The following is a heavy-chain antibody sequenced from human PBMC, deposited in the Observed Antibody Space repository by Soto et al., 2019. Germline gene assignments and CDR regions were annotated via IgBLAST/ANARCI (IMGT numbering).Heavy chain of an antibody. CDR3: AAKDTYCSGGSCYLDAFDI. J-gene: IGHJ3*02. D-gene: IGHD2-15*01. CDR1: GFTFTSSA. CDR2: IVVGSGNT. V-gene: IGHV1-58*01. Sequence: GASVKVSCKASGFTFTSSAVQWVRQARGQRLERIGWIVVGSGNTNYAQKFQERVTITRDMSTSTAYMELSSLRSEDTAVYYCAAKDTYCSGGSCYLDAFDIWGKGTMVTVSS.